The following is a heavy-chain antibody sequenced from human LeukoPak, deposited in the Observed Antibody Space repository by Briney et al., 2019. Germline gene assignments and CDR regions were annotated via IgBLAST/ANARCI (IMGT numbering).Heavy chain of an antibody. J-gene: IGHJ5*02. V-gene: IGHV4-30-2*01. CDR1: GGSISSGGYS. D-gene: IGHD3-10*01. CDR3: ARGLRIHYYGSGNWFDP. Sequence: SETLSLTCAVSGGSISSGGYSWSWIRQPPGKGLEWIGYINHSGSTYYNPSLKSRVTISVDRSKNQFSLKLSSVTAADTAVYYCARGLRIHYYGSGNWFDPWGQGTLVTVSS. CDR2: INHSGST.